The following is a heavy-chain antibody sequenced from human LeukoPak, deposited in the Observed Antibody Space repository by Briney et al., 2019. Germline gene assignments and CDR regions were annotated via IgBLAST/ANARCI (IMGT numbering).Heavy chain of an antibody. CDR3: ARDAGEGYTLNGGVY. D-gene: IGHD3-16*01. Sequence: ASVKVSCKVSGYTLNELSIYWVRQAPGKGLEWMGGFDPKDGETIYAQKFQGRVTMTRDMSTSTVYMELSSLRSEDTAVYYCARDAGEGYTLNGGVYWGQGTLVTVSS. CDR2: FDPKDGET. V-gene: IGHV1-24*01. CDR1: GYTLNELS. J-gene: IGHJ4*02.